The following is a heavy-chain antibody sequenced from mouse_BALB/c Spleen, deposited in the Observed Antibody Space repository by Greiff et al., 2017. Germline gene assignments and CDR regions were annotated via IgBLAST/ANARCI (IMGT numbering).Heavy chain of an antibody. CDR3: ARQRVYYDYDFAMDY. D-gene: IGHD2-4*01. CDR1: GFSLTSYG. CDR2: IWSDGST. Sequence: VKVVESGPGLVAPSQSLSITCTVSGFSLTSYGVHWVRQPPGKGLEWLVVIWSDGSTTYNSALKSRLSISKDNSKSQVFLKMNSLQTDDTAMYYCARQRVYYDYDFAMDYWGQGTSVTVSS. V-gene: IGHV2-6-1*01. J-gene: IGHJ4*01.